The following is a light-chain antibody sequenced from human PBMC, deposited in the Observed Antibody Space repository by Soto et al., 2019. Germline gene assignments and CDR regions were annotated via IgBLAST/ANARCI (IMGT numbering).Light chain of an antibody. Sequence: EIVMTQSPATLSVSPGERATLSCRASQSVSSNLAWYQQKPGKAPRLLIYGASTRATGIPARFSGSGSGTEFTLTISSLQSEDFAVYYCQQYNNRPVTFGQGTRLEIK. J-gene: IGKJ5*01. CDR2: GAS. CDR1: QSVSSN. CDR3: QQYNNRPVT. V-gene: IGKV3-15*01.